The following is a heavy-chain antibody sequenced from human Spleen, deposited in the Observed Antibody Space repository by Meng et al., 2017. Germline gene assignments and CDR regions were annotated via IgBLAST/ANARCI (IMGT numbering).Heavy chain of an antibody. V-gene: IGHV3-11*01. J-gene: IGHJ4*02. D-gene: IGHD4-23*01. Sequence: VQLVESGGGLVKPGGSLRLSCEASGFTFSKYTMTWVRQAPGKGLEWISYISTSGNTIYYTDSVKGRFAISRDNAKNSLYLQMSSLRAEDTAVYYCARGFNGGNSGAFGYWGQGTLVTVSS. CDR2: ISTSGNTI. CDR3: ARGFNGGNSGAFGY. CDR1: GFTFSKYT.